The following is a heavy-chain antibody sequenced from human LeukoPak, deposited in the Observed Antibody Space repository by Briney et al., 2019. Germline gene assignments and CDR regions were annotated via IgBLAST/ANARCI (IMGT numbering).Heavy chain of an antibody. CDR1: GLTFSSYW. Sequence: PGGSLRLSCAASGLTFSSYWMSWVRQAPGKGLEWVGNIKHDGSEKNYVDSVKGRFTMSRDNAKNSLYLQMNSLRAEETAVYYCSRLAPVIKAFDIWGQGTMVTVSS. CDR2: IKHDGSEK. CDR3: SRLAPVIKAFDI. V-gene: IGHV3-7*05. J-gene: IGHJ3*02. D-gene: IGHD2-21*01.